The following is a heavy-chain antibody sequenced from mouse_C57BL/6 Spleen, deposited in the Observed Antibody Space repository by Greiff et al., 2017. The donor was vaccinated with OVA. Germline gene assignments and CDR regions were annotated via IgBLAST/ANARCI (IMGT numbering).Heavy chain of an antibody. V-gene: IGHV1-26*01. J-gene: IGHJ2*01. CDR3: ARRFYYYGSSPFDD. D-gene: IGHD1-1*01. CDR2: INPNNGGT. CDR1: GYTFTDYY. Sequence: EVQLQQSGPELVKPGASVKISCKASGYTFTDYYMNWVKQSHGKSLEWIGDINPNNGGTSYNQKFKGKATLTVDKSSSTAYMELRSLTSEDSAVYYCARRFYYYGSSPFDDWGQGTTLTVSS.